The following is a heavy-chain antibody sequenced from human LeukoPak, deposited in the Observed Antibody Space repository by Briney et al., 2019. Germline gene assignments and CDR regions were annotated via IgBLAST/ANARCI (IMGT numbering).Heavy chain of an antibody. Sequence: DSXXSXXAAXXXIXXXXXXXXXXXXRTYYRSKWYNDYAVSVKSRITINPDTSKNQFSLQLNSVTPEDTAVYYCARDGMGFSRRDYFDFWGQGTLVTVSS. CDR1: DSXXSXXAA. D-gene: IGHD6-6*01. V-gene: IGHV6-1*01. CDR3: ARDGMGFSRRDYFDF. CDR2: TYYRSKWYN. J-gene: IGHJ4*02.